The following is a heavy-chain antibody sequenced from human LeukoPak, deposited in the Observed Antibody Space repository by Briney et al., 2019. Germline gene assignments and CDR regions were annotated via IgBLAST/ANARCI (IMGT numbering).Heavy chain of an antibody. V-gene: IGHV1-69*06. CDR3: ARYLIYCSSTSCTRGNFDY. D-gene: IGHD2-2*01. CDR1: GGTFSSYA. CDR2: IIPIFGTA. J-gene: IGHJ4*02. Sequence: SVKVSCEASGGTFSSYAISWVRQAPGQGLEWMGGIIPIFGTANYAQKFQGRVTITADKSTSTAYMELSSLRSEDTAVYYCARYLIYCSSTSCTRGNFDYWGQGTLVTVSS.